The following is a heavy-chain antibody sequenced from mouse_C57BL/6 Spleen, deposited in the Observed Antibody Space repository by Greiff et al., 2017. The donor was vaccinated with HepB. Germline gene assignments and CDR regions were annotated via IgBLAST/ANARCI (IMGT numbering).Heavy chain of an antibody. CDR3: ARDYYGSSYAMDY. CDR2: ISSGSSTI. V-gene: IGHV5-17*01. CDR1: GFTFSDYG. D-gene: IGHD1-1*01. Sequence: VQLKESGGGLVKPGGSLKLSCAASGFTFSDYGMHWVRQAPEKGLEWVAYISSGSSTIYYADTVKGRFTISRDNAKNTLFLQLTSLRSEDTAVYYCARDYYGSSYAMDYWGQGTSVTVSS. J-gene: IGHJ4*01.